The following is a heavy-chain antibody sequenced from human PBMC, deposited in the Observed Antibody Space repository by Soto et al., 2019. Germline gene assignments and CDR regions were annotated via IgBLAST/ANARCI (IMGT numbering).Heavy chain of an antibody. D-gene: IGHD3-3*01. Sequence: GGSLRVSCAASGFTFNTHPLYWVGQAPGKGLEWVAFISYDGTNKFYADSVKGRFTISRDTSKSTLYLQMYSLRDDDTAVYYCARGVEGWYFDYWGRGTLVTVSS. V-gene: IGHV3-30-3*01. CDR2: ISYDGTNK. CDR1: GFTFNTHP. J-gene: IGHJ4*02. CDR3: ARGVEGWYFDY.